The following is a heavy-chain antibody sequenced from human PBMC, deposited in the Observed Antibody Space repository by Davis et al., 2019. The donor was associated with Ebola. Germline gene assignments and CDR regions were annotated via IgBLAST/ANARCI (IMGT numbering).Heavy chain of an antibody. Sequence: SETLSLTCAVSGGSISSGGYSWSWIRQPPGKGLEWIGYIYHSGSTYYNPSLKSRVTISVDRSKNQFSLKLSSVTAADTAVYYCAREVYYYDSSGYYFGWFDPWGQGTLVTVSS. J-gene: IGHJ5*02. CDR1: GGSISSGGYS. CDR3: AREVYYYDSSGYYFGWFDP. CDR2: IYHSGST. D-gene: IGHD3-22*01. V-gene: IGHV4-30-2*01.